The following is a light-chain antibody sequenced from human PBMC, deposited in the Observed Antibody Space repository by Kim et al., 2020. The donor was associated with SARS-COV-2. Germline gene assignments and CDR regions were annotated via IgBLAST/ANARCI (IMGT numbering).Light chain of an antibody. J-gene: IGLJ2*01. CDR2: DVS. CDR3: SSFTSSNTRL. CDR1: SSDVGRYYF. V-gene: IGLV2-14*01. Sequence: QSALTQPASVSGSPGQSITISCTGTSSDVGRYYFVSWYQQLPGNPPKLIIYDVSSRPSGVSDRFSGFKSGSTASLTISGLRAEDEAHYYCSSFTSSNTRLFGGGTQLTVL.